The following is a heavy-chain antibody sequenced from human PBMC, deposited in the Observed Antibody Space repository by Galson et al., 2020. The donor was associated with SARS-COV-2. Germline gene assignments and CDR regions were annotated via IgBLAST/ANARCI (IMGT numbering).Heavy chain of an antibody. CDR2: IFPTGST. CDR3: SGDIVTIMPYPDGFDI. V-gene: IGHV4-39*07. D-gene: IGHD5-12*01. J-gene: IGHJ3*02. CDR1: GGSISSSNYY. Sequence: SETLSLTCTVSGGSISSSNYYWGWIRQPPGKGLEWIGNIFPTGSTYYAPSLKSRVTIAIDTSKNQFSLKLSSVTAADTAVYYCSGDIVTIMPYPDGFDIWGQGTKVTVSS.